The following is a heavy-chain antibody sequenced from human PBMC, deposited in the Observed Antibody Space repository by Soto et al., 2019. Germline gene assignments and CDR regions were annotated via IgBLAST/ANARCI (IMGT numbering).Heavy chain of an antibody. CDR2: IYKSATT. CDR3: ARGRYCLTGRCFPNWFDS. J-gene: IGHJ5*01. V-gene: IGHV4-30-4*01. CDR1: GYSISTVDYF. Sequence: QVQLLESGPGLVKPSQTLSLTCSVSGYSISTVDYFWAWVRQPPGQALEYIGLIYKSATTYYNPSFESRVAISHDTSKSQFSRNVPSLTAADTAVYVCARGRYCLTGRCFPNWFDSWGQGTLGTVSS. D-gene: IGHD2-15*01.